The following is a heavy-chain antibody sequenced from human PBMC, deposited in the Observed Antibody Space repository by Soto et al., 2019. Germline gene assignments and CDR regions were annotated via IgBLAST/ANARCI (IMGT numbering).Heavy chain of an antibody. Sequence: ASVKVSCKASGGTFSSYAISWVRQAPGQGLEWMGGIIPIFGTANYAQKFQGRVTITADESTSTAYMELSSLRSEDTAVYYCARATLASGSYEDYYYYGMDVWGQGTTVTVSS. CDR3: ARATLASGSYEDYYYYGMDV. J-gene: IGHJ6*02. D-gene: IGHD1-26*01. V-gene: IGHV1-69*13. CDR2: IIPIFGTA. CDR1: GGTFSSYA.